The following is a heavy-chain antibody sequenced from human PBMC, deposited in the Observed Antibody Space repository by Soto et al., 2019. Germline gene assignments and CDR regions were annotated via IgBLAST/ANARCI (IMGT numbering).Heavy chain of an antibody. J-gene: IGHJ4*02. V-gene: IGHV4-59*08. CDR3: ARHNYGSGSTYFDY. CDR1: GGSISNYY. D-gene: IGHD3-10*01. Sequence: SETLSLTCTVSGGSISNYYWNWIRQSPGKGLEWIGYIYSSGSTHYNPSLQNRVTISIDTSKNQVSLKVNSVTAADTAVYYCARHNYGSGSTYFDYWGQGTLVTVSS. CDR2: IYSSGST.